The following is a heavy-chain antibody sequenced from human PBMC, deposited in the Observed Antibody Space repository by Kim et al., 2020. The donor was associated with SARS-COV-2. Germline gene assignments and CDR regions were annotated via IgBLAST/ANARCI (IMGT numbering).Heavy chain of an antibody. CDR3: ARDRWGVVVPAAISYFDY. Sequence: GGSLRLSCAASGFTFSSYAMHWVRQAPGKGLEWVAVISYDGSNKYYADSVKGRFTISRDNSKNTLYLQMNSLRAEDTAVYYCARDRWGVVVPAAISYFDYWGQGTLVTVSS. D-gene: IGHD2-2*02. CDR2: ISYDGSNK. J-gene: IGHJ4*02. CDR1: GFTFSSYA. V-gene: IGHV3-30*04.